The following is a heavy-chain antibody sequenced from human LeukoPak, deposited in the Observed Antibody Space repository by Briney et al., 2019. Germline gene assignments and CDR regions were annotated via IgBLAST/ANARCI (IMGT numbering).Heavy chain of an antibody. Sequence: GGSLRLSCAASGCTFSDYYMSWISQAPGKGLEWVSYISSNGSTIYYADSVKGRFTISRDNAKNSLYLQMNSLRAEDTAVYYCARDVAEGMYYFDYWGQGSLVTVSS. CDR3: ARDVAEGMYYFDY. D-gene: IGHD6-19*01. J-gene: IGHJ4*02. V-gene: IGHV3-11*01. CDR1: GCTFSDYY. CDR2: ISSNGSTI.